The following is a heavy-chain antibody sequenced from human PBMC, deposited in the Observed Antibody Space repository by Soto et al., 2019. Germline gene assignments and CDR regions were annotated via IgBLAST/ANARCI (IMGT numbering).Heavy chain of an antibody. CDR3: ARDGVVVAADQVRAV. CDR2: IYYSGST. Sequence: SETLSHTCTFSGGSISSGDYYWSWIRQPPGKGLEWIGYIYYSGSTYYNPSLKSRVTISVDTSKNQFSLKLSSVTAADTAVYYWARDGVVVAADQVRAVGGQGPRVTV. V-gene: IGHV4-30-4*01. J-gene: IGHJ4*02. D-gene: IGHD2-15*01. CDR1: GGSISSGDYY.